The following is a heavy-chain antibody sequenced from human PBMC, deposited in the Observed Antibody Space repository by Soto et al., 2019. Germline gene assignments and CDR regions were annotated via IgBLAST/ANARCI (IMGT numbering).Heavy chain of an antibody. Sequence: ASVKVSCKASGYTFTSYGISWVRQAPGQGLEWMGWISAYNGNTNYAQKLQGSVTMTTDTSTSAAYMELRSLRSDDTAVYYCARVFEVYGSGSYYSPSDYWGQGTLVTVSS. CDR1: GYTFTSYG. CDR2: ISAYNGNT. V-gene: IGHV1-18*01. D-gene: IGHD3-10*01. CDR3: ARVFEVYGSGSYYSPSDY. J-gene: IGHJ4*02.